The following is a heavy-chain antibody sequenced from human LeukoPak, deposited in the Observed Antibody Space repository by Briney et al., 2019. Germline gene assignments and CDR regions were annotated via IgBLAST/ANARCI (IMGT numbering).Heavy chain of an antibody. CDR3: ASTYSYDSSGYYPFDY. Sequence: GSLRLSCSASGFTFSRYAMHWVRQPPGKGLEYVSAINNNGRSTYYADSVKGRFTISRDNSKNTLYLQMSSLRAEDTAVYYCASTYSYDSSGYYPFDYWGQGTPVTVPS. CDR2: INNNGRST. V-gene: IGHV3-64D*06. J-gene: IGHJ4*02. CDR1: GFTFSRYA. D-gene: IGHD3-22*01.